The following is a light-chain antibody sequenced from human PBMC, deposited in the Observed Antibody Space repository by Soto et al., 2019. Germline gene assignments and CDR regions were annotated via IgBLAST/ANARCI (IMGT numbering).Light chain of an antibody. CDR2: DAS. CDR1: QSVSSY. V-gene: IGKV3-11*01. J-gene: IGKJ5*01. CDR3: QQRSNWPFT. Sequence: EIVLTQSPATLSLSPGERATLSCRASQSVSSYLAWYQQKPGQAPRLLIYDASNRATGIPARFSGSGSGTDFTLTFISLEPEDFAVYYCQQRSNWPFTFGQGTRLEIK.